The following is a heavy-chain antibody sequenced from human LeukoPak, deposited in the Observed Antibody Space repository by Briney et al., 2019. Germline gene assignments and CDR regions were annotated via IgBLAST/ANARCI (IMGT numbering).Heavy chain of an antibody. CDR1: GFTFDDYA. CDR3: AKDVGFSGDRGFDY. J-gene: IGHJ4*02. CDR2: ISWNSGSI. V-gene: IGHV3-9*03. Sequence: GGSLRLSCAASGFTFDDYAMHWVRQAPGKGLEWVSRISWNSGSIGYADSVKGRFTISRDNAKNSLYLQMNSLRAEDMALYYCAKDVGFSGDRGFDYWGQGTLVTVSS. D-gene: IGHD1-26*01.